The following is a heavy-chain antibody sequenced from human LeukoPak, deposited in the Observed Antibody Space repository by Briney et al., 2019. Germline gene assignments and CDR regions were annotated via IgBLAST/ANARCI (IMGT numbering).Heavy chain of an antibody. CDR3: ARASSYYDFWSGYYLAFDI. CDR2: INPNSGGT. Sequence: ASVKVSCKASGYTFTGYYMHWVRQAPGQGLEWMGWINPNSGGTNYAQKFQGRVTMTRDTSISTAYMELSRLRSDDTAVYYCARASSYYDFWSGYYLAFDIWGQGTMVTVSS. D-gene: IGHD3-3*01. V-gene: IGHV1-2*02. J-gene: IGHJ3*02. CDR1: GYTFTGYY.